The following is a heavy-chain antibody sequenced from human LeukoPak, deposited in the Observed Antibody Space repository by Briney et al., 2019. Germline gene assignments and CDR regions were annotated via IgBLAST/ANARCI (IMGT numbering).Heavy chain of an antibody. J-gene: IGHJ4*02. V-gene: IGHV3-23*01. CDR1: GITLSNYG. Sequence: GGSLRLSCAVSGITLSNYGMSWVRQAPGKGLEWVSSISGSGGNTYYADSVKGRFTISRGNSRNTLYLQMNSLRAEDTAVYFCAKRGVVIRVILVGFHKEAYYFDSWGQGALVTVSS. CDR2: ISGSGGNT. CDR3: AKRGVVIRVILVGFHKEAYYFDS. D-gene: IGHD3-22*01.